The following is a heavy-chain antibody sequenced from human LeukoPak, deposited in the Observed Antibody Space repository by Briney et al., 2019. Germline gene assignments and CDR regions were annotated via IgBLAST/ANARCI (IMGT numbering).Heavy chain of an antibody. Sequence: VGSLRCSGAASGFTFSSYSMNLVGQAPGKGLEWVSSISSSSSYIYYADSVKGRFTISRDNAKNSLYLQMNSLRAEDTAVYYCARGVASSGWYSYYYYYGMDVWGQGTTVTVSS. D-gene: IGHD6-19*01. CDR1: GFTFSSYS. J-gene: IGHJ6*02. CDR3: ARGVASSGWYSYYYYYGMDV. V-gene: IGHV3-21*01. CDR2: ISSSSSYI.